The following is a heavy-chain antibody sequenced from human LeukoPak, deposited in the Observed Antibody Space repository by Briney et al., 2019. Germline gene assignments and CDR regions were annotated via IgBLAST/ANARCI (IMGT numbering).Heavy chain of an antibody. CDR3: AREGRGLVAATHSAFDI. D-gene: IGHD2-15*01. Sequence: ASVKVSCKASGYTFSTYYMHWVRQAPGQGLEWMGWINPNSGGTNYAQKFQGRVTMTRDTSICTAYMELSRLRSDDTAVYYCAREGRGLVAATHSAFDIWGQGTMVTVSS. CDR1: GYTFSTYY. V-gene: IGHV1-2*02. CDR2: INPNSGGT. J-gene: IGHJ3*02.